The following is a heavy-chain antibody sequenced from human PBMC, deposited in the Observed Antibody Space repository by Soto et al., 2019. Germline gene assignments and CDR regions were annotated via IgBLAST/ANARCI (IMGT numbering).Heavy chain of an antibody. CDR1: GYSFTSYW. V-gene: IGHV5-51*01. Sequence: GESLKISCKGAGYSFTSYWSGWVRKMTGKGLEWMGIIYPGDSDTRYSPSFQGQVTISADKSISTAYLQWSSLKASDTAMYYCARHMEYCSSTSCYDHYYYYGMDVWGQGTTVTAP. D-gene: IGHD2-2*01. CDR2: IYPGDSDT. CDR3: ARHMEYCSSTSCYDHYYYYGMDV. J-gene: IGHJ6*02.